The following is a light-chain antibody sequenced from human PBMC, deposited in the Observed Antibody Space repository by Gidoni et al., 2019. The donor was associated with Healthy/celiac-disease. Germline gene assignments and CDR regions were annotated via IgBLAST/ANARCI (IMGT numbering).Light chain of an antibody. CDR1: SSDVGGYNY. V-gene: IGLV2-11*01. CDR3: CSYAGSYTFVV. CDR2: DVS. Sequence: QSALTQPRSVSASPGQSVTITCTGTSSDVGGYNYVSWYQQHPGQAPKLMIYDVSKRPSGVPDRFSGSKSGNTASLTISGLQAEDEADYYCCSYAGSYTFVVFGGGTKLTVL. J-gene: IGLJ2*01.